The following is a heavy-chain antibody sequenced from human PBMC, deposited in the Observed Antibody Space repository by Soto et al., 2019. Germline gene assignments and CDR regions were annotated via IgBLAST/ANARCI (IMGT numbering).Heavy chain of an antibody. CDR1: GFTFSTYA. Sequence: EVQLLESGGGLVQPGGSLRLSCAASGFTFSTYAMSWVRQAPGKGLEWVSDISGSGSSTYYADSVKGRFTVSRDNSKNTLYLQMNSLRAEDTAVYYCAKKGEEVATISDYYAMDVWGPGTTVTVSS. V-gene: IGHV3-23*01. J-gene: IGHJ6*02. CDR2: ISGSGSST. CDR3: AKKGEEVATISDYYAMDV. D-gene: IGHD5-12*01.